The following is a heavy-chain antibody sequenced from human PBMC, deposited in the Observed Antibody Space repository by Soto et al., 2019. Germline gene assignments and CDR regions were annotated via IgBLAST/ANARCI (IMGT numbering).Heavy chain of an antibody. Sequence: QVQLVQSGAEVRQPASSVKVSCKTSGGTFSSYAISWVRQAPGQGLEWMGGIVPIVDTSTYAQKFQGRVTITADESTRIVCRELSSLRSDDTDVYYCVRVVAIPGYPDNWGQGTLVTVSS. CDR2: IVPIVDTS. J-gene: IGHJ4*02. CDR1: GGTFSSYA. D-gene: IGHD5-12*01. V-gene: IGHV1-69*12. CDR3: VRVVAIPGYPDN.